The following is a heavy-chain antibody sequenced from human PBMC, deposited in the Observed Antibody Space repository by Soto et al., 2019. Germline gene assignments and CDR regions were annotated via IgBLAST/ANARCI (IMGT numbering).Heavy chain of an antibody. V-gene: IGHV1-69*13. CDR3: ARDQVLRLGELSLLDV. CDR1: GGTFSSYA. J-gene: IGHJ6*02. Sequence: GASVKVSCKASGGTFSSYAISWVRQAPGQGLEWMGGIIPIFGTANYAQKFQGRVTITADESTSTAYMELSSLRSEDTAVYYCARDQVLRLGELSLLDVWGQGTTVTVSS. D-gene: IGHD3-16*02. CDR2: IIPIFGTA.